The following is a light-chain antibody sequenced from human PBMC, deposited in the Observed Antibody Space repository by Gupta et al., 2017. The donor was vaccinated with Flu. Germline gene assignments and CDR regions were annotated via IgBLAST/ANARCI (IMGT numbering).Light chain of an antibody. J-gene: IGKJ3*01. Sequence: DIRLTQSPSFMSASVGDRVTITCRATQGISSSLAWYQQKPGKAPKLLIYAASIWQSGVPSRFSGSGSEKEVILTIISRQHEDFATYFCQQLEDFPLFTFGHGTKVDVK. CDR2: AAS. V-gene: IGKV1-9*01. CDR1: QGISSS. CDR3: QQLEDFPLFT.